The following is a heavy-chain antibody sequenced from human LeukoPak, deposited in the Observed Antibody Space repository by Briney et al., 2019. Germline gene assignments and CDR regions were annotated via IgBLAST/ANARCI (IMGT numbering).Heavy chain of an antibody. Sequence: GRSLRLSCAASGFTFSSYSMNWVRQAPGKGLEWVSYISSSSSSTIYYADSVKGRFTISRDNAKNSLYLQLHSLRAEDTAVYYCARSRFRDAFDIWGQGTMVTVSS. CDR3: ARSRFRDAFDI. D-gene: IGHD3-10*01. J-gene: IGHJ3*02. CDR2: ISSSSSSTI. CDR1: GFTFSSYS. V-gene: IGHV3-48*04.